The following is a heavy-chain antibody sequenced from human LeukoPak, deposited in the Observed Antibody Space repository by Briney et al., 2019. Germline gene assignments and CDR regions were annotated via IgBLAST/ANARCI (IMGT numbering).Heavy chain of an antibody. V-gene: IGHV4-30-4*01. J-gene: IGHJ3*02. CDR2: IYYSGST. Sequence: SETQSLTCTVSGGSISSGDYYWSWIRQPPGKGLEWIGYIYYSGSTYYNPSLKSRVTISVDTSKNQFSLKLSSVTAAGTAVYYCARDAGSRITDGDMAFDIWGQGTMVTVSS. D-gene: IGHD3-10*01. CDR3: ARDAGSRITDGDMAFDI. CDR1: GGSISSGDYY.